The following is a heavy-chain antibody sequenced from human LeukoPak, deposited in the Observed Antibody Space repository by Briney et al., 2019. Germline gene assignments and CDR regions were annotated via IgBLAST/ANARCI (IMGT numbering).Heavy chain of an antibody. V-gene: IGHV4-39*02. CDR3: AREYCSSTSCRGFFDY. D-gene: IGHD2-2*01. CDR2: IYYSGST. CDR1: GGSISSSSYY. Sequence: SETLSLTCTVSGGSISSSSYYWGWIRQPPGKGLEWIGSIYYSGSTYYNPSLKSRVTISVDTSKNQFSLKLSSVTAADTAVYYCAREYCSSTSCRGFFDYWGQGTLVTVSS. J-gene: IGHJ4*02.